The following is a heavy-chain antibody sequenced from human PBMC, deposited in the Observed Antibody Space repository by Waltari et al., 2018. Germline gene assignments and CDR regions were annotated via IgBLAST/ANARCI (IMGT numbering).Heavy chain of an antibody. V-gene: IGHV4-39*07. J-gene: IGHJ4*02. Sequence: QQESGPSLVKPSETLSLTCTVSYWSISSRSYYWGWIRLAPGKGLEWIGHIYYSGSSYHNPALKSRIPMSVDSSKNQFSLTLSSVTAADTAVYYCARVLIRTSGLHFDSWGQGSLVTVSS. CDR3: ARVLIRTSGLHFDS. D-gene: IGHD2-21*01. CDR1: YWSISSRSYY. CDR2: IYYSGSS.